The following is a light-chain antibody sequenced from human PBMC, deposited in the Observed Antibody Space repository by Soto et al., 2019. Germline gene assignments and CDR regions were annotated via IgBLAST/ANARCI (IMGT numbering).Light chain of an antibody. Sequence: LSQSISTLSLSNMERASLSCRASQSVSSYLAWYQQKPGQAPRLLIYDASNRATGIPARFSGSGSGTDFTLTISSLEPEDFAVYYCQQRSNWPLTLGGGSIV. CDR1: QSVSSY. J-gene: IGKJ4*01. CDR3: QQRSNWPLT. CDR2: DAS. V-gene: IGKV3-11*01.